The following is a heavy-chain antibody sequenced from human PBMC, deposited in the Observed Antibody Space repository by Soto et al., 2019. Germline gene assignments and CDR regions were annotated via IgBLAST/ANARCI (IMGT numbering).Heavy chain of an antibody. CDR1: GGSISSYY. CDR3: SGYCISTSCLTRGYGMDV. D-gene: IGHD2-2*01. J-gene: IGHJ6*02. V-gene: IGHV4-59*01. CDR2: IYYSGST. Sequence: QVQLQESGPGLVKPSETLSLTCTVSGGSISSYYWSWIRQPPGKGLEWIGYIYYSGSTNYNPSLKSPATLTADXXNXRXXLKLSSVPAAATAVYYWSGYCISTSCLTRGYGMDVWGPGTTVTVSS.